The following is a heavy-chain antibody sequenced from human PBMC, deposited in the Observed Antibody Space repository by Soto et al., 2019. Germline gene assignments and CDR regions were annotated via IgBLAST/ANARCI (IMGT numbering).Heavy chain of an antibody. D-gene: IGHD6-19*01. CDR1: GYTFTGYY. J-gene: IGHJ6*02. V-gene: IGHV1-2*02. CDR2: INPNSGGT. Sequence: ASVKVSCKASGYTFTGYYMHWVRQAPGQGLEWMGWINPNSGGTNYAQKFQGRVTMTRDTSISTAYMELSRLRSDDTAVCYCARVIAVADYYYGMDVWGQGTTVTVSS. CDR3: ARVIAVADYYYGMDV.